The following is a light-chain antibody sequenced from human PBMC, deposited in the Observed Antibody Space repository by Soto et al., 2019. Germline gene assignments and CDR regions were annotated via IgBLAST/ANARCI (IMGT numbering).Light chain of an antibody. Sequence: QSAPTQPASVSGSPGQSITISCTGTSIDVDAYNYVSWYQQHPGKAPKVMIYDVSNRPSGVSYRFSGSKSGITASLTSSGLQSEDEADYYCGSYTSSSTYVFGTGTKLTVL. J-gene: IGLJ1*01. CDR2: DVS. CDR3: GSYTSSSTYV. CDR1: SIDVDAYNY. V-gene: IGLV2-14*03.